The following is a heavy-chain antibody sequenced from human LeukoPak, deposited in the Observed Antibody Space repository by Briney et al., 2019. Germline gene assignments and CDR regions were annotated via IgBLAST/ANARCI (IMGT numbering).Heavy chain of an antibody. CDR3: ARGPGYY. V-gene: IGHV1-46*02. D-gene: IGHD1-14*01. J-gene: IGHJ4*02. CDR1: GYTFNGYY. Sequence: ASVKVSCKTSGYTFNGYYIHWVRQAPGQGLEWMGMINPRAGSTTYAQKFQGRVTMTRDTSTSTVYMALRNLRSEDTAVYYCARGPGYYWGQGTLVTVSS. CDR2: INPRAGST.